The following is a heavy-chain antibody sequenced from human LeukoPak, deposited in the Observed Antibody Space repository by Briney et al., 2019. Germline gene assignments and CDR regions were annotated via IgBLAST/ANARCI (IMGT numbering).Heavy chain of an antibody. CDR2: ISDTCYTK. V-gene: IGHV3-48*02. CDR1: GFTLSTYS. Sequence: PGGSLRLSRVASGFTLSTYSMNWVRHAPGRGLECVSYISDTCYTKHYADSVKGRFTISRDNAKNSLYLQMNRLRDEDTAVYYCARAVLGGDYWGQGTLVTVSS. D-gene: IGHD3-16*01. J-gene: IGHJ4*02. CDR3: ARAVLGGDY.